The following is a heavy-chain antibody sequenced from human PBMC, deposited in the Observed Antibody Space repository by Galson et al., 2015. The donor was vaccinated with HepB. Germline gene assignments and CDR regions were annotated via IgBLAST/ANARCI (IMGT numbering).Heavy chain of an antibody. V-gene: IGHV1-46*01. CDR1: GYTFTSFY. CDR2: INPSGGTT. CDR3: ARGGRVGYGGNLYYFDY. Sequence: SVKVSCKASGYTFTSFYMHWVRQAPGQGLEWMTIINPSGGTTNYAQKFQGRVTMTRDTSTSTVYMELSSLRSEDTAVYYCARGGRVGYGGNLYYFDYWGQGNLVTVSS. J-gene: IGHJ4*02. D-gene: IGHD4-23*01.